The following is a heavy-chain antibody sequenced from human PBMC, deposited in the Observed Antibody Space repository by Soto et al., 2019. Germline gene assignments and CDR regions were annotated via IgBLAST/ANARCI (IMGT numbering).Heavy chain of an antibody. CDR3: ARGGNSQGGRDYYYGMDV. Sequence: WASVKVSCKASGYTFTGYYMHWVRQAPGQGLEWMGWINPNSGGTNYAQKFQGWVTMTRDTSISTAYMELSRLRSDDTAVYYCARGGNSQGGRDYYYGMDVWGQGTTVTVSS. V-gene: IGHV1-2*04. CDR1: GYTFTGYY. J-gene: IGHJ6*02. D-gene: IGHD3-10*01. CDR2: INPNSGGT.